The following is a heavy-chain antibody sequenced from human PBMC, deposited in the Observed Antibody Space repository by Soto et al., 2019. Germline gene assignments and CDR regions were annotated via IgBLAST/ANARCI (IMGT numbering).Heavy chain of an antibody. CDR1: GDSVSSNGAG. CDR3: ARGWLRDGFDI. Sequence: PSQTLSLACAISGDSVSSNGAGWNWIRQSPSRGLEWLGRTYYQSKWYNGYAVFVKSRIAIDPDTSKNQFSLQLNFVSPDDTAVYYCARGWLRDGFDIWGQGTMVTVSS. D-gene: IGHD5-12*01. J-gene: IGHJ3*02. CDR2: TYYQSKWYN. V-gene: IGHV6-1*01.